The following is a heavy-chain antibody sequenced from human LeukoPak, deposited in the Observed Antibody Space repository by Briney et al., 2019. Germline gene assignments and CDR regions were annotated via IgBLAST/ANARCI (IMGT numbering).Heavy chain of an antibody. CDR1: GFTFSNYA. Sequence: GGSLRLSCAASGFTFSNYAMNWVRQAPGKGLEWVSGISGSGGSTYYADSVKGRFTISRDNSKKTLYLQMNSLRAEDTAVYYCAKDPSSGWRGAFDIWGQGTMVTVSS. J-gene: IGHJ3*02. V-gene: IGHV3-23*01. D-gene: IGHD6-19*01. CDR3: AKDPSSGWRGAFDI. CDR2: ISGSGGST.